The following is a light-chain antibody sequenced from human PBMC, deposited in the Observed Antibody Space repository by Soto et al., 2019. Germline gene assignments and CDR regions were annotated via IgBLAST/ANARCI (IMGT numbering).Light chain of an antibody. CDR2: NAF. CDR1: QSINIY. CDR3: QQRYNWPRT. J-gene: IGKJ1*01. Sequence: ETVLTQSPATLSLSPGERATLSCRASQSINIYLAWYQQRPGQAPRLLIYNAFNRATDIPGRFSGSGSGTDFTLTISSLEPEDFAIYYCQQRYNWPRTFGQGTKVEIK. V-gene: IGKV3-11*01.